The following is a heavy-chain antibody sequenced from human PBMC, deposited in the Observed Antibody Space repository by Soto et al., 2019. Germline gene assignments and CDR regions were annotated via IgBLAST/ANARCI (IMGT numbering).Heavy chain of an antibody. D-gene: IGHD2-2*02. CDR2: FYYSGSP. V-gene: IGHV4-39*01. CDR3: YIKGF. J-gene: IGHJ1*01. CDR1: GGSISSSHY. Sequence: SETLSLTCAVSGGSISSSHYWAWNRQPPGKGLEWIGGFYYSGSPYYNPSLKSRVTMSVDTSKNQFSLNLNSVTAADTAVYYCYIKGFWGKGPLVTVSS.